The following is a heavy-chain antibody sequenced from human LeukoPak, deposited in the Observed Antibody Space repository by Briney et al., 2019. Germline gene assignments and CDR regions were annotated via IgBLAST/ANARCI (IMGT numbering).Heavy chain of an antibody. CDR1: GVSISSDNW. CDR2: THRSGDT. CDR3: ATRHHSRTYMVPLNS. J-gene: IGHJ4*02. V-gene: IGHV4-4*02. D-gene: IGHD3-10*01. Sequence: SGTLSLTCAVYGVSISSDNWWTWVRQPPGKGLEWIGETHRSGDTKYNPSLNGRVTISMDNSKNQLSLNLISVTAADTAIYFCATRHHSRTYMVPLNSWGQGTLVTVSS.